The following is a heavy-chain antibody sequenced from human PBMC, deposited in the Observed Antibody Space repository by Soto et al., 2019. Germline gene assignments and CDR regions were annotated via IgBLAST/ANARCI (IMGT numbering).Heavy chain of an antibody. CDR1: GGTFSSYT. CDR3: ERYSFWSGYLFGFDP. CDR2: IIPILGIA. J-gene: IGHJ5*02. V-gene: IGHV1-69*02. Sequence: QVQLVQSGAEVKKPGSSVKVSCKASGGTFSSYTISWVRQAPGQGLEWMGRIIPILGIANYAQKFQGRVTITADKSTSTAYMELSSMSSEDTVVHYCERYSFWSGYLFGFDPWGQGTLVTVSS. D-gene: IGHD3-3*01.